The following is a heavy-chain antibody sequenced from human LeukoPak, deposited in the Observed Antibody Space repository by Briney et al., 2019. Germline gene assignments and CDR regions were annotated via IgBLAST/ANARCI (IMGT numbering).Heavy chain of an antibody. D-gene: IGHD3-22*01. CDR2: INHSGST. CDR3: ARVVGFYDSSAFDL. J-gene: IGHJ5*02. Sequence: SETLSLTCTVYDASFSGYYWSWIRQPPGKGLEWIWEINHSGSTNYNPSLKSRVTISVDTSKNQFSLRLSSVTAADTAVYYCARVVGFYDSSAFDLWGQGTLVTVSS. V-gene: IGHV4-34*01. CDR1: DASFSGYY.